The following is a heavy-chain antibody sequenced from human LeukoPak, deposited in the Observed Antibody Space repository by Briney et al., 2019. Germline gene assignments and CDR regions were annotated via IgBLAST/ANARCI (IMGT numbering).Heavy chain of an antibody. CDR2: ISAYNGNT. D-gene: IGHD3-3*01. J-gene: IGHJ3*02. V-gene: IGHV1-18*01. Sequence: ASVKVSCKASGYTFTSYGISWVRQAPGRGLEWMGWISAYNGNTNYAQKLQGRVTMTTDTYTSTAYMELRSLRSDDTAVYYCARVFFGVVIIPDAFDIWGQGTMVTVSS. CDR3: ARVFFGVVIIPDAFDI. CDR1: GYTFTSYG.